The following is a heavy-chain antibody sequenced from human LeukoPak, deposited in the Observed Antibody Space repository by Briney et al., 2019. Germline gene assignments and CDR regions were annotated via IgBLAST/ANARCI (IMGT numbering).Heavy chain of an antibody. D-gene: IGHD3-16*01. V-gene: IGHV3-74*01. CDR1: GFTFSSYW. J-gene: IGHJ4*02. CDR3: ALRGLGVPHFSY. Sequence: GGSLRLSCAASGFTFSSYWMHWVRQAPGKGLVWVSRINGDGSTTTYADSVKGRFTISRDNAKNTLYLQMNSLRADDTAVYHCALRGLGVPHFSYWGQGTLVTVSS. CDR2: INGDGSTT.